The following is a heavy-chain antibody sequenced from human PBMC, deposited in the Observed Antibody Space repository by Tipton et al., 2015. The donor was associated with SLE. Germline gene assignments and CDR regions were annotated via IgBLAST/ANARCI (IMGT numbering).Heavy chain of an antibody. J-gene: IGHJ6*02. CDR1: GFTFSSYW. CDR3: ARHSPKGLEPQGMDV. CDR2: IKQDGSEK. D-gene: IGHD1-1*01. Sequence: SLRLSCAASGFTFSSYWMSWVRQAPGKGLEWVANIKQDGSEKYYVDSVKGRFTISRDNAKNSLYLQMNSLRAEDTAVYYCARHSPKGLEPQGMDVWGQGTTVTVSS. V-gene: IGHV3-7*01.